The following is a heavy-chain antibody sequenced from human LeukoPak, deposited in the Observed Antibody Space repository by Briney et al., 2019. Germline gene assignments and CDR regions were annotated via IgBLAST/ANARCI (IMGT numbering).Heavy chain of an antibody. D-gene: IGHD2-21*02. CDR1: GFTFTSYW. J-gene: IGHJ4*02. CDR3: ARGGLYGDYYFDY. CDR2: TKHDGSER. Sequence: GGSLRLSCAASGFTFTSYWMTWVRQAPGKGLEWVANTKHDGSERYYVDSVKGRFTISRDNVKNSLFLQVDSLRAEDTAVYYCARGGLYGDYYFDYWGQGTLVTVTS. V-gene: IGHV3-7*04.